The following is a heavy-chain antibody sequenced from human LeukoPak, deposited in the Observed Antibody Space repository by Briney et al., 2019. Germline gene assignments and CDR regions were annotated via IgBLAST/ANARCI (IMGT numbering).Heavy chain of an antibody. Sequence: GGSLRLSCAASGFTFSSYSMNWVRQAPGKGLEWVSSISSSSSYIYYADSVKGRFTISRDNAKNSLYLQMNSLRAEDAAVYYCARDFSDTDWFDPWGQGTLVTVSS. CDR3: ARDFSDTDWFDP. D-gene: IGHD5-18*01. CDR1: GFTFSSYS. J-gene: IGHJ5*02. CDR2: ISSSSSYI. V-gene: IGHV3-21*01.